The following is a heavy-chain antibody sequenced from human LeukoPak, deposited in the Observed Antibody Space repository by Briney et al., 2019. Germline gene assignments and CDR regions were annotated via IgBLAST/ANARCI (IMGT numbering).Heavy chain of an antibody. V-gene: IGHV3-23*01. Sequence: GGTLRLSCAASGFTFSNYGMNWVRQAPGKGLEWVSGISGSGDTTYYADSVKGRFTISRDNSKNTLYLQMNSLRAEDTAVYYCAKDRFRGWFDPWGQGTLVTVSS. J-gene: IGHJ5*02. CDR1: GFTFSNYG. D-gene: IGHD5-12*01. CDR2: ISGSGDTT. CDR3: AKDRFRGWFDP.